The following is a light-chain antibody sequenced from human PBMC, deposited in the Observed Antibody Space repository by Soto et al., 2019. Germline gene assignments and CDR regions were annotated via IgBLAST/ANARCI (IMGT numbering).Light chain of an antibody. Sequence: DIQMTQSPSTLSASVGDRVTITCRASQSISSWLAWYQQKPGKAPKLLIYKASTLESGVPSRFSGSGSGTEFTLTISSLQPADFATYYCQQSFTFGPGTKVDI. CDR1: QSISSW. CDR3: QQSFT. J-gene: IGKJ3*01. CDR2: KAS. V-gene: IGKV1-5*03.